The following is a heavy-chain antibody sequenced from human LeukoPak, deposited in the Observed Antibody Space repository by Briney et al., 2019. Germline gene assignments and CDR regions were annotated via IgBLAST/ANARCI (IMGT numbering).Heavy chain of an antibody. D-gene: IGHD5-12*01. Sequence: ASVKVSCKASGYTFTNHGMSWVRQAPGQGLEWMGWISGYNGSTNYAQKFEGRVTMTTDTSSSTAYMELRSLRSDDTAVYYCARAGRSGSDLFLLDYWGQGTLFTVSS. CDR1: GYTFTNHG. J-gene: IGHJ4*02. V-gene: IGHV1-18*01. CDR3: ARAGRSGSDLFLLDY. CDR2: ISGYNGST.